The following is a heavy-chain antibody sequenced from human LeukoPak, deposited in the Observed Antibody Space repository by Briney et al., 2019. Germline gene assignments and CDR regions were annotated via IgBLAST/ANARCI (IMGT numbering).Heavy chain of an antibody. D-gene: IGHD3-22*01. CDR3: ARGDQYDSSGEYYYYGMDV. CDR2: INPNSGGT. J-gene: IGHJ6*02. V-gene: IGHV1-2*02. Sequence: ASVKVSCKSSGYTFTGYYMHWVRQAPGQGLERRGWINPNSGGTNYAKKFQGRVTMTRDTSISTAYMELSRLRSDEPAVYYCARGDQYDSSGEYYYYGMDVWGQGTTVTVSS. CDR1: GYTFTGYY.